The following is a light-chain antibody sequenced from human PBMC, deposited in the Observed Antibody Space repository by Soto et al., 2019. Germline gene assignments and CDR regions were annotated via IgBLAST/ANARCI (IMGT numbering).Light chain of an antibody. Sequence: QSVLTQPASVSGSPGQSITISCTGTHSDIGNYNYVSWYQHLPGKAPKLMIYDVGSRPSGVSSRFSGSKSGNTATLAISGLQAEDEADYYCISYREDHPRFYVFGTATKLTVL. CDR3: ISYREDHPRFYV. CDR2: DVG. V-gene: IGLV2-14*03. J-gene: IGLJ1*01. CDR1: HSDIGNYNY.